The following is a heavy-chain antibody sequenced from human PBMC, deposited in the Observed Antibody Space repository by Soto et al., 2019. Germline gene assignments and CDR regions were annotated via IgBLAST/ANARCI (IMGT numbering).Heavy chain of an antibody. Sequence: QVQLVESGGGVVQPGRSLRLSCAASGFTFSSYGMHWVRQAPGKGLEWVAFIWYDGSNKYYADSVKGRFTISRDNSKNTLYLQMNSLRAEDTAVYYCARQRSDGMDVWGQGTTVTVSS. CDR1: GFTFSSYG. J-gene: IGHJ6*02. CDR3: ARQRSDGMDV. D-gene: IGHD6-25*01. V-gene: IGHV3-33*01. CDR2: IWYDGSNK.